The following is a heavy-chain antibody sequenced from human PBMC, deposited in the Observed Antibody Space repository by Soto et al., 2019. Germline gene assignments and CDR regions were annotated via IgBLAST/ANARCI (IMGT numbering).Heavy chain of an antibody. Sequence: PSETLSLTCTVSGGSISSYYWSWIRQPPGKGLEWIGYIYYSGSTNYNPSLKSRVTISVDTSKNQFSLKLSSVTAADTAVYYCARDRAGKDIVLVPAAIASWGSDAFDIWGQGTMVTVSS. D-gene: IGHD2-2*02. J-gene: IGHJ3*02. CDR2: IYYSGST. CDR1: GGSISSYY. CDR3: ARDRAGKDIVLVPAAIASWGSDAFDI. V-gene: IGHV4-59*01.